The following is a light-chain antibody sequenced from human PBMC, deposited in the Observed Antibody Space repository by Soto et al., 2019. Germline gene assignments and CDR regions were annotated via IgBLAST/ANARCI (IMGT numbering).Light chain of an antibody. CDR3: QKYHHAPGIT. J-gene: IGKJ5*01. CDR1: QGISNY. Sequence: DIQVTQSPSSVSASVGDRVTITCRASQGISNYLAWYQQKPGKVPKLLISAASTLQSGVPSRFSGSGSGTDFTLTISSLQPEDVATYYCQKYHHAPGITFCQGTRLA. V-gene: IGKV1-27*01. CDR2: AAS.